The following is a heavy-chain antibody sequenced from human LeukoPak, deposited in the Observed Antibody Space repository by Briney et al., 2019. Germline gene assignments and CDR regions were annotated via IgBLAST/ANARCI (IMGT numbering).Heavy chain of an antibody. CDR1: GGSFSPYH. J-gene: IGHJ3*02. Sequence: SETLSLTCTVSGGSFSPYHWSWIRQPQGKGLEWIGYIYYSGSTNYNPSLKSRVTISLDTSKNQFSLKLSSVTAADTAVYYCGRTNAFDIWGQGTMVTVSS. V-gene: IGHV4-59*01. CDR2: IYYSGST. CDR3: GRTNAFDI.